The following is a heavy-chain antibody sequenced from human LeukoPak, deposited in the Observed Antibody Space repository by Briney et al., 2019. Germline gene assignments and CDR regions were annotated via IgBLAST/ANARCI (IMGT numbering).Heavy chain of an antibody. CDR3: AKNSGSGSYYYYYMDV. CDR1: GFTFSSYA. J-gene: IGHJ6*03. D-gene: IGHD3-10*01. CDR2: ISSSGGSA. V-gene: IGHV3-23*01. Sequence: GGSLRLSCAASGFTFSSYAMSWVRQAPGKGLEWVSAISSSGGSAYYADSVKGRFTISRDNSKNTLYLQMNSLRAEDTAVYYCAKNSGSGSYYYYYMDVWGKGTTVTVSS.